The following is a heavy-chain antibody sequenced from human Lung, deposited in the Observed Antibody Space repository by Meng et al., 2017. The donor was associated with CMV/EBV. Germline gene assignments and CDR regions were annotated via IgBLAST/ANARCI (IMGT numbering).Heavy chain of an antibody. CDR2: IYSGDDST. CDR3: AKGKWGGYYYYYGMDV. CDR1: DFIFSTCA. V-gene: IGHV3-23*03. J-gene: IGHJ6*02. Sequence: GESLMTSYAAADFIFSTCAMSVVRQAPGKGLQWGSVIYSGDDSTYYADSVKGRFTISRDNSKNMLYLQMNSLRAEDSAVYFWAKGKWGGYYYYYGMDVWGRGTTVTVSS. D-gene: IGHD1-26*01.